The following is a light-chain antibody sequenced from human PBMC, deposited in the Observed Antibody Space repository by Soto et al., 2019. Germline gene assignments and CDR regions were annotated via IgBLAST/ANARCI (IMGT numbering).Light chain of an antibody. V-gene: IGLV1-51*02. CDR3: GTWDSTLSAFYV. Sequence: QSVLTQPPSVSAAPGEKGTSSCSGSRCNMGNNYVSWYQQLPGTAPKLPIYENNKRPSGIPDRFSGSKSGTSATLGITGLQTGDEADYSSGTWDSTLSAFYVFPTGTTVTLL. CDR1: RCNMGNNY. J-gene: IGLJ1*01. CDR2: ENN.